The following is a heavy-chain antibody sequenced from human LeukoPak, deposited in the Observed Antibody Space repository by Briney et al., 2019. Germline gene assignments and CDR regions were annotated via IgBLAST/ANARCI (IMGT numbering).Heavy chain of an antibody. CDR1: GYTFTGYY. CDR3: ARGMDSNGYLKD. Sequence: ASVKVSCKAFGYTFTGYYMHWVRQAPGQGLEWMGWINPNSGGTNYAQKFQGWVTMTRDTSISTAYMELSRLRSDDTAVYYCARGMDSNGYLKDWGQGTLVTVSS. CDR2: INPNSGGT. V-gene: IGHV1-2*04. J-gene: IGHJ4*02. D-gene: IGHD3-22*01.